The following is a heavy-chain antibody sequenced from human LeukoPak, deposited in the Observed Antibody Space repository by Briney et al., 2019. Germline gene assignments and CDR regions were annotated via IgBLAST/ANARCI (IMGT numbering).Heavy chain of an antibody. V-gene: IGHV4-59*01. CDR3: ARDYGYYDILTGYYRPIHAFDI. Sequence: SETLSLACTVSGGSISSYYWSWIRQPLGTGLEWSGDIYYGGSTNYNPSLKSRVTISVDTSKNHFSLKLSSVTAADTAVYYCARDYGYYDILTGYYRPIHAFDIWGQGTMVTVSS. D-gene: IGHD3-9*01. CDR2: IYYGGST. CDR1: GGSISSYY. J-gene: IGHJ3*02.